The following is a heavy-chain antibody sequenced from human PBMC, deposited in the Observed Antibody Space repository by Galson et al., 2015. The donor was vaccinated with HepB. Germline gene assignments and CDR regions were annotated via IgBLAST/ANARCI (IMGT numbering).Heavy chain of an antibody. Sequence: SLRLSCAASGFAFNTFWMSWVRQAPGKGLEWVSYISSSSSYTNYADSVKGRFTISRDNAKNSLYLQMNSLRAEDTAVYYCARARVITDAFDIWGQGTMVTVSS. V-gene: IGHV3-11*06. CDR3: ARARVITDAFDI. CDR1: GFAFNTFW. D-gene: IGHD3-10*01. CDR2: ISSSSSYT. J-gene: IGHJ3*02.